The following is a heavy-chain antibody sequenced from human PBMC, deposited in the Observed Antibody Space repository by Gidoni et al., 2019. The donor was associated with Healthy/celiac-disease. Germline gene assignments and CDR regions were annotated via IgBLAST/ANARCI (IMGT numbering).Heavy chain of an antibody. V-gene: IGHV3-49*05. Sequence: EVQLVESGGGLVKPGRSLRISCTASGFTFGDSAMSWFRQAPGKGLEWGGFIRSKAYGGTTEYAASVKGRFTISRDDSKSIAYLQMNSLKTEDTAVYYCTRGSIDTAMVTLMDYWGQGTLVTVSS. CDR2: IRSKAYGGTT. CDR3: TRGSIDTAMVTLMDY. J-gene: IGHJ4*02. D-gene: IGHD5-18*01. CDR1: GFTFGDSA.